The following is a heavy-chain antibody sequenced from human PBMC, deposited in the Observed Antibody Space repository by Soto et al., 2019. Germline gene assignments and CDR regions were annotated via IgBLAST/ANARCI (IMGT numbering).Heavy chain of an antibody. CDR3: ATTYFFGSGSGY. Sequence: QLQLQESGPGLVKPSETLSLTCTVSGGSISSSSYYWGWILQPPGKGLEWIGSIYYSGSTYYNPSLKSRVTISVDTSKNQFSLKLTSVTAADTAVYYCATTYFFGSGSGYWGQGTLVTVSS. CDR2: IYYSGST. D-gene: IGHD3-10*01. V-gene: IGHV4-39*01. CDR1: GGSISSSSYY. J-gene: IGHJ4*02.